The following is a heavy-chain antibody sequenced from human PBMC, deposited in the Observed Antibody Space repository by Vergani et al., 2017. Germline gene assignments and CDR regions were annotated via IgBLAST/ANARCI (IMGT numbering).Heavy chain of an antibody. J-gene: IGHJ4*02. Sequence: EVQLVESGGGLVQPGGSLRLSCAASGFTFSSYDMHWVRQATGKGLEWVGRIKSKTDGGTTDYAAPVKGRFTISRDDSKNTLYLQMNSLKTEDTAVYYCTRLSVVAQYYFDYWGQGTLVTVSS. CDR3: TRLSVVAQYYFDY. V-gene: IGHV3-15*01. CDR2: IKSKTDGGTT. D-gene: IGHD2-15*01. CDR1: GFTFSSYD.